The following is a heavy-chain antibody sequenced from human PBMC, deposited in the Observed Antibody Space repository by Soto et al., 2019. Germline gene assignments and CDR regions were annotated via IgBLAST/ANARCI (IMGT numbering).Heavy chain of an antibody. V-gene: IGHV3-30*03. Sequence: QVELVESGGGVVQPEGSLRLSCAASGFNFSNFGMHWVRQAPGKGLEWVAVISHDGNKKLHAVSVRGRFTISRDQSTNQVHLQMKSLKPDDTAVYFCATPVNTGSPSTLDYWGQGALVIVSS. CDR3: ATPVNTGSPSTLDY. CDR1: GFNFSNFG. J-gene: IGHJ4*02. D-gene: IGHD1-26*01. CDR2: ISHDGNKK.